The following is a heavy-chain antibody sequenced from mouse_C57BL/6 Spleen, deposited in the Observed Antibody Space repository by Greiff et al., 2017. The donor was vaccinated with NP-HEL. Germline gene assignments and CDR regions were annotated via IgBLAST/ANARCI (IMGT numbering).Heavy chain of an antibody. D-gene: IGHD4-1*01. J-gene: IGHJ2*01. CDR1: GYTFTSYW. CDR2: IDPSDSET. V-gene: IGHV1-52*01. CDR3: ARSLAGTTWYFDY. Sequence: VQLQQPGAELVRPGSSVKLSCKASGYTFTSYWMHWVKQRPIQGLEWIGNIDPSDSETHYNQKFKDKATLTVDKSSSTAYMQLSSLTSEDSAVYYCARSLAGTTWYFDYWGQGTTLTVSS.